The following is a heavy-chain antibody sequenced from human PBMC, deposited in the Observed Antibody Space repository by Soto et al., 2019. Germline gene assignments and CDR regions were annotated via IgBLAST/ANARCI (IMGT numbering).Heavy chain of an antibody. V-gene: IGHV1-2*04. CDR1: GYTFTGYY. CDR2: INPNSGGT. D-gene: IGHD3-22*01. Sequence: ASVKVSCKASGYTFTGYYMHWVRQAPGQGLEWMGWINPNSGGTNYAQKFQGWVTMTRDTSISTAYMELSRLRSDDTAVYYCAREIYDSSGYYYYYYGMDVWGQGTTVTVSS. CDR3: AREIYDSSGYYYYYYGMDV. J-gene: IGHJ6*02.